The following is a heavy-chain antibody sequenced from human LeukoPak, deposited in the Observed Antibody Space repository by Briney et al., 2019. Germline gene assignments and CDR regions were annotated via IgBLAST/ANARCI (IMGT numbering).Heavy chain of an antibody. D-gene: IGHD5-24*01. V-gene: IGHV3-33*01. J-gene: IGHJ4*02. CDR1: GFTFSSYG. CDR3: ASSRDGYNPD. Sequence: GGSLRLSCAASGFTFSSYGMHWVRQAPGKGLEWVAVIWYDGSNKYYADSVKGRFTTSRDNSKNTLYLQMNSLRAEDTAVYYCASSRDGYNPDWGQGTLVTVSS. CDR2: IWYDGSNK.